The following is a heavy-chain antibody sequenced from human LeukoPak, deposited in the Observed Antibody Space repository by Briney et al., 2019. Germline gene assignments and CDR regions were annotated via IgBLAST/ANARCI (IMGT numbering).Heavy chain of an antibody. Sequence: GGSLRLSCEASRFTFSNYAMNWVRQAPGKGLEWVSVISGSGDNIIYADSLKGRFTISRDNSKSILYLQMNSLRAEDTAVYYCEKGWFGTVGDYWGQGTLVTVSS. J-gene: IGHJ4*02. D-gene: IGHD3-10*01. CDR2: ISGSGDNI. V-gene: IGHV3-23*01. CDR3: EKGWFGTVGDY. CDR1: RFTFSNYA.